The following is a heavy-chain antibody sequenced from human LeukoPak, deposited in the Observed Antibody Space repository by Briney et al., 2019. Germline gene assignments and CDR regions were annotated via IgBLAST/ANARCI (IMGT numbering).Heavy chain of an antibody. V-gene: IGHV3-23*01. CDR1: GFSFSNYA. CDR3: ARITGATLFGY. CDR2: ITKNSDST. D-gene: IGHD7-27*01. Sequence: GGSLRLSCAASGFSFSNYAMNWVRQAPGKGLEWVSSITKNSDSTYYADSVRGRFSISRDNSENTLYLQMNSLRADDTAIYYCARITGATLFGYWGQGTLVTVSS. J-gene: IGHJ4*02.